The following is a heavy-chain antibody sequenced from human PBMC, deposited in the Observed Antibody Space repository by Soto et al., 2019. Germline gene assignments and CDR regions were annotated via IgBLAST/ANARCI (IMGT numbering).Heavy chain of an antibody. CDR1: GYTFSNYY. V-gene: IGHV3-7*03. D-gene: IGHD4-17*01. CDR3: ARAPDYGPHLDS. CDR2: IRQDGGEK. Sequence: XGSLILSCRASGYTFSNYYIIWVRQAPGKGLDWVANIRQDGGEKYYVDSVKGRFTISRDNTQNSMYLQMNSLRAEDTAVYYCARAPDYGPHLDSWGQGYLVTVSS. J-gene: IGHJ4*02.